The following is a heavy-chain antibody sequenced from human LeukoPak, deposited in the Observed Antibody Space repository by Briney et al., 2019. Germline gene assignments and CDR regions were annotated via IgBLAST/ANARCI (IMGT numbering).Heavy chain of an antibody. Sequence: GRSLRLSCAASGFTFSSYAMHGGRQAPGKGLEWGAGISYDGSNKYYADSVKGRFTISRDNSKNTLYLQMNSLRAEDTAVYYCASPPGIVVVPAARYYYYGMDVWGQGTTVTVSS. V-gene: IGHV3-30*04. CDR1: GFTFSSYA. CDR3: ASPPGIVVVPAARYYYYGMDV. J-gene: IGHJ6*02. D-gene: IGHD2-2*01. CDR2: ISYDGSNK.